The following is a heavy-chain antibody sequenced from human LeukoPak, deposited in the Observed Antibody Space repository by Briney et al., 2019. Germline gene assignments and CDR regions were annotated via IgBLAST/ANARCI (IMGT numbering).Heavy chain of an antibody. CDR2: ISASGGDT. Sequence: GGSLRLSCAASGFSFSTYSFSWVRQAPGKGLEWVSGISASGGDTFYADSVKGRFAISRDNSKNTLSLQMNSLETEDTAVYYCSRLNYYVNSGHYNDYWGQGTLVTVSS. D-gene: IGHD3-22*01. J-gene: IGHJ4*02. V-gene: IGHV3-23*01. CDR3: SRLNYYVNSGHYNDY. CDR1: GFSFSTYS.